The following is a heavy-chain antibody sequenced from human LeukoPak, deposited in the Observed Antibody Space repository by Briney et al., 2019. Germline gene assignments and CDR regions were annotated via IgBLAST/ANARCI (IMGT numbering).Heavy chain of an antibody. Sequence: GASVKVSCKVSGYTLTELSMHWVRQAPGKGLEWMGGFDPEEGETIYAQKFEGRVTMTEDTSTDTAYMELSRLRSEATAVYSCATTYYYDSSGYYYYYYWGQGTLVTVSS. CDR1: GYTLTELS. J-gene: IGHJ4*02. CDR2: FDPEEGET. D-gene: IGHD3-22*01. V-gene: IGHV1-24*01. CDR3: ATTYYYDSSGYYYYYY.